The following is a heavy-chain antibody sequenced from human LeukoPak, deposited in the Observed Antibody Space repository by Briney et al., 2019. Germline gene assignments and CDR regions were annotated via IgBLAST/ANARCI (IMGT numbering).Heavy chain of an antibody. CDR1: GFTFSSYR. J-gene: IGHJ5*02. CDR2: VSNSGDYI. D-gene: IGHD6-19*01. CDR3: AREASSGWGLWFDH. Sequence: GGSLRLSCAASGFTFSSYRMNWVRQAPGKGLEWVSSVSNSGDYIHYADSVKGRFTISRDNAKNSLYLQMNSLRAEDTAAYYCAREASSGWGLWFDHWGQGTLVTVSS. V-gene: IGHV3-21*01.